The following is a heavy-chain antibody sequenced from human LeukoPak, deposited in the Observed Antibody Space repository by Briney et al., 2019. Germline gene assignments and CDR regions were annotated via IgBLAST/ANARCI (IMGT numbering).Heavy chain of an antibody. CDR1: GFVFSDYS. Sequence: PGGSLRLSCAASGFVFSDYSMNWVRQAPGKGLEWVSNIRGSGSGSGSGIYYADSVKGRFTISRDNSKNTLYMQMNSLRAEDTAVYYCAKKGGDYVDSVTDYWGQGTLVTVSS. CDR3: AKKGGDYVDSVTDY. V-gene: IGHV3-48*01. D-gene: IGHD4-17*01. J-gene: IGHJ4*02. CDR2: IRGSGSGSGSGI.